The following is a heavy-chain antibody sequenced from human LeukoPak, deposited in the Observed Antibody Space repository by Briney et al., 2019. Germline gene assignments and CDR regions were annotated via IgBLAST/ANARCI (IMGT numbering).Heavy chain of an antibody. D-gene: IGHD6-6*01. CDR3: ARQYSSSSSSDY. J-gene: IGHJ4*02. Sequence: SETLSLTCTVSGGSISSYYWSWIRQPPGKGLEWIGYIYTSGSTNYNPSPKSRVTISVDTSKNQFSLKLSSVTAADTAVYYCARQYSSSSSSDYWGQGTLVTVSS. V-gene: IGHV4-4*09. CDR2: IYTSGST. CDR1: GGSISSYY.